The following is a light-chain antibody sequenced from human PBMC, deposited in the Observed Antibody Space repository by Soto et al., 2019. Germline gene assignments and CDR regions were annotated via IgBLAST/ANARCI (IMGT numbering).Light chain of an antibody. CDR3: QQYYSTPLT. V-gene: IGKV4-1*01. J-gene: IGKJ4*01. CDR1: QSVLYSSNNKNY. Sequence: DIVMTQSPDSLAVSLGERATINCKSSQSVLYSSNNKNYLAWYQQKPGQPPKLLIYWASTRESGGPGRFSGSGSGTYFSLTISSLQAYDVAVYYWQQYYSTPLTFGGGTKVEIK. CDR2: WAS.